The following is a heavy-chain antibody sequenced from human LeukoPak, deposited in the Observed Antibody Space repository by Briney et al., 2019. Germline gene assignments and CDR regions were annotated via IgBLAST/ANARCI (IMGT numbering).Heavy chain of an antibody. V-gene: IGHV3-23*01. J-gene: IGHJ3*02. CDR3: ARGGSYLSAFDI. CDR1: GFTFSNYA. CDR2: LSDSGVYT. D-gene: IGHD1-26*01. Sequence: GGSLRLSCAASGFTFSNYAMTWVRQAPGKGLEWVSILSDSGVYTYYADSVKGRFTISRDNSKNTLYLQMNSLRAEDTAVYYCARGGSYLSAFDIWGQGTMVTVSS.